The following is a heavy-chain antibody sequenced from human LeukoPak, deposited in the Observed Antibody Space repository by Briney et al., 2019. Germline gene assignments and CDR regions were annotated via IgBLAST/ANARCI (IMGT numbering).Heavy chain of an antibody. CDR1: GGFFSGYY. J-gene: IGHJ4*02. Sequence: PSETLSLTCAVYGGFFSGYYWSWIRQPPGKGLEWIGEINHSGSTNYNPSLKSRVTISVDTSKNQFSLKLSSVTAADTAVYYCARAWYYYDSSGYYPFDYWGQGTLVTVSS. V-gene: IGHV4-34*01. CDR3: ARAWYYYDSSGYYPFDY. D-gene: IGHD3-22*01. CDR2: INHSGST.